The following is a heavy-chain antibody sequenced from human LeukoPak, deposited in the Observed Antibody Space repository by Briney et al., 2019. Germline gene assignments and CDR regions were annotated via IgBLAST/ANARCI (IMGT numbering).Heavy chain of an antibody. CDR2: ISGSGDST. V-gene: IGHV3-23*01. D-gene: IGHD6-13*01. Sequence: GGSLRLSCAASGFTFTNYAMNWVRQAPGKGLEWVSGISGSGDSTYYADSVKGRFTISRDNSKNTLYLQMNSLRAEDTAVYYCAKGGDRSGYSSSWYFTDFDYWGQGTLVTVSS. CDR1: GFTFTNYA. J-gene: IGHJ4*02. CDR3: AKGGDRSGYSSSWYFTDFDY.